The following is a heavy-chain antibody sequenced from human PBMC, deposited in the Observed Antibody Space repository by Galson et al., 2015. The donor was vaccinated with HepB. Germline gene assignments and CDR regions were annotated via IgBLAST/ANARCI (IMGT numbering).Heavy chain of an antibody. V-gene: IGHV1-2*02. J-gene: IGHJ3*02. CDR3: ARGKSYYDSSGYLGGRYAFDI. D-gene: IGHD3-22*01. CDR1: GYTFTGYY. Sequence: SVKVSCKASGYTFTGYYMHWVRQAPAQGLEWMGWINPKSGGTNYAQKFQGRVTMTRDTSIGAANMERSSLRSDDTALYYCARGKSYYDSSGYLGGRYAFDIWGQGTMVTVSS. CDR2: INPKSGGT.